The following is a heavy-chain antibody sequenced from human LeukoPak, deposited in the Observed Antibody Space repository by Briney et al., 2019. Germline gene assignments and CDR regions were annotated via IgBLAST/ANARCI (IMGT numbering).Heavy chain of an antibody. J-gene: IGHJ4*02. CDR3: ARDSRLWFGDSKDY. Sequence: ASVKVSCKTSGYTFTGYGITWVRQAPGQGLEWVGWISAYNGNTNYAQKLHGRVSMTSDTSTSTAYMELRSLRSDDTAIYYCARDSRLWFGDSKDYWGQGTLVTVSS. D-gene: IGHD3-10*01. V-gene: IGHV1-18*01. CDR1: GYTFTGYG. CDR2: ISAYNGNT.